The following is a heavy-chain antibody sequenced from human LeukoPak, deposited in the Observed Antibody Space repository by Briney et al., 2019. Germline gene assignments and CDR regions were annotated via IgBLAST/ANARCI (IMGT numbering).Heavy chain of an antibody. Sequence: SETLSLTCTVSGGSIGSSSYNWGWIRQPPGKGLEWIGTVYSSGSTYYNPSLKSRLSILIDTSKSQFSLNLNSVTAADTAVYYCARRTYCSGGRCYGENWFDPWGQGTLVTVSS. J-gene: IGHJ5*02. CDR3: ARRTYCSGGRCYGENWFDP. V-gene: IGHV4-39*07. D-gene: IGHD2-15*01. CDR1: GGSIGSSSYN. CDR2: VYSSGST.